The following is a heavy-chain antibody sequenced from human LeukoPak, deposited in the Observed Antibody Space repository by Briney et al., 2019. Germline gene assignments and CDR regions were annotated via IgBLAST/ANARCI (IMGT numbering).Heavy chain of an antibody. J-gene: IGHJ4*02. V-gene: IGHV3-48*03. D-gene: IGHD4-17*01. CDR3: ARETVHY. CDR2: IGRGYGIT. CDR1: GFTFSNYE. Sequence: PGGSLRLSCAASGFTFSNYEFNWVRQAPGKGLEWVSYIGRGYGITYYADSVKGRFTVSRDDAKNSVYLQMNSLRAEDTALYYCARETVHYWGQGILVTVSS.